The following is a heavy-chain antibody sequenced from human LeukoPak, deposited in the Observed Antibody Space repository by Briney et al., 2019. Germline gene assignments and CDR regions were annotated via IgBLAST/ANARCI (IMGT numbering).Heavy chain of an antibody. CDR3: ASSYYYDSSAHY. J-gene: IGHJ4*02. V-gene: IGHV5-10-1*01. CDR1: GYSFTSYW. Sequence: HGESLKISCKGSGYSFTSYWISWVRRMPGKGLEWMGRIDPSDSYTNYSPSFQGHVTISADKSISTAYLQWSSLKASDTAMYYCASSYYYDSSAHYWGQGTLVTVSS. D-gene: IGHD3-22*01. CDR2: IDPSDSYT.